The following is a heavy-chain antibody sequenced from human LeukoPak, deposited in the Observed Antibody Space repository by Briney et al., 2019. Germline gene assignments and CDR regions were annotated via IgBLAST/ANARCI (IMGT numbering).Heavy chain of an antibody. Sequence: SETLSLTCAVYGGSFSGYYWSWIRQPPGKGLEWIGEINHSGSTNYNPSLKSRVTISVDTSKNQFSLKLSSVTAADTAVYYCARGRRRYCSSTSCNNWFDPWGQGTLVTVSS. CDR2: INHSGST. CDR3: ARGRRRYCSSTSCNNWFDP. D-gene: IGHD2-2*01. V-gene: IGHV4-34*01. J-gene: IGHJ5*02. CDR1: GGSFSGYY.